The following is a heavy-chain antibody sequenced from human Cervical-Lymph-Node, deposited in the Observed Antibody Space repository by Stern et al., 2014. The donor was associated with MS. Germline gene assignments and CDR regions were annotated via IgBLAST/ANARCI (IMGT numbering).Heavy chain of an antibody. CDR1: GDTFGGTY. CDR3: AREGGPTMKNSFDL. J-gene: IGHJ4*02. D-gene: IGHD3-22*01. V-gene: IGHV1-2*02. Sequence: VQLEESEAEMKEPGASVKVSCKASGDTFGGTYLHWVRQAPGQGLEWMAWINLNSGVTNFAQNFRGRVTLTRDTSINTAYMELDSLTSDDTDVYYCAREGGPTMKNSFDLWGQGTVVTVSS. CDR2: INLNSGVT.